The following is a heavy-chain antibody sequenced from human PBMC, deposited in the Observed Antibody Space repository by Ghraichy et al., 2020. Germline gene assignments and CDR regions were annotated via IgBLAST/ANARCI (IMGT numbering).Heavy chain of an antibody. D-gene: IGHD3-9*01. V-gene: IGHV4-39*01. Sequence: SETLSLTCTVSGGSISSSSYYWGWIRQPPGKGLEWIGNIYYSGSTYYNSSIKSRVTISVDTSKNQFSLKLSSVTAADTAVYYCARLEYYDILAGYYIPSYFDYWGQGTLVTVSS. CDR3: ARLEYYDILAGYYIPSYFDY. CDR2: IYYSGST. J-gene: IGHJ4*02. CDR1: GGSISSSSYY.